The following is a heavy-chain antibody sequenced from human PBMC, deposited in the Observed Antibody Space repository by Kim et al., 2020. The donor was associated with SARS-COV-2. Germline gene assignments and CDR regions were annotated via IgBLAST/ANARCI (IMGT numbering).Heavy chain of an antibody. CDR3: ARVALGLDILTGYYGLWYFDY. Sequence: GGSLRLSCAASGFTFSSYSMNWVRQAPGKGLEWVSSISSSSSYIYYADSVKGRFTISRDNAKNSLYLQMNSLRAEDTAVYYCARVALGLDILTGYYGLWYFDYWGQGTLVTVSS. V-gene: IGHV3-21*01. CDR2: ISSSSSYI. D-gene: IGHD3-9*01. J-gene: IGHJ4*02. CDR1: GFTFSSYS.